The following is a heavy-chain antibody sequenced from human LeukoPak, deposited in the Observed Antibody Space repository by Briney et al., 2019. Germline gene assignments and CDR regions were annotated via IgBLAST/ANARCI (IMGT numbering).Heavy chain of an antibody. CDR3: ARDRNCSGGSCYSGRAY. Sequence: ASVQVSCKASGYTFTSYGISWVRQAPGQGLEWMGWISAYNGNTNYAQKLQGRVTMTTDASTSTAYMELRSLRSDDTAVYYCARDRNCSGGSCYSGRAYWGQGTLVTVSS. V-gene: IGHV1-18*01. D-gene: IGHD2-15*01. J-gene: IGHJ4*02. CDR2: ISAYNGNT. CDR1: GYTFTSYG.